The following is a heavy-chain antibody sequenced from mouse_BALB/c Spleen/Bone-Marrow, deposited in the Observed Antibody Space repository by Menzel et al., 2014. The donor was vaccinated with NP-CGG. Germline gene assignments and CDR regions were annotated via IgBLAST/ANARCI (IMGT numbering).Heavy chain of an antibody. CDR2: IYPGDGDT. V-gene: IGHV1-80*01. J-gene: IGHJ4*01. D-gene: IGHD2-4*01. CDR3: ASVYDYGRGYAMDY. CDR1: GYAFRNYG. Sequence: VQLQQSGAEVMRPGSSVNISCKASGYAFRNYGMNWVKQRPGQGLEWIGQIYPGDGDTNYNGKFKSRVTLTADKSSSTAYMQLSSLTSEDSAVYFCASVYDYGRGYAMDYWGQGTSVTVSS.